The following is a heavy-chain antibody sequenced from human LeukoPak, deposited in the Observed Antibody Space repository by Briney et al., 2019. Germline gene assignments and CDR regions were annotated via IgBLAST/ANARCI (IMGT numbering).Heavy chain of an antibody. J-gene: IGHJ4*02. CDR3: AKDKKPYSRGWYPTDY. CDR1: GFSIGTYA. D-gene: IGHD6-19*01. Sequence: GTSLRLSCAASGFSIGTYAMDWVRQAPGKGLEWVAAVSYDGSNQYYGDSVKGRFTISRDNSKNTVYLQMNSLRAEDTAVYYWAKDKKPYSRGWYPTDYWGQGTLVTVSS. V-gene: IGHV3-30*07. CDR2: VSYDGSNQ.